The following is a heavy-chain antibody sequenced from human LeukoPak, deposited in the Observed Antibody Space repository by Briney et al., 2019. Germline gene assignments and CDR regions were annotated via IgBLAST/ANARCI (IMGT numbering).Heavy chain of an antibody. Sequence: GGSLRLSCAASGFTFSSYGMHWVRQAPGKGLEWVAVISYDGSNKYYADSVKGRFTISRDNSKNTLYLQMNSLRAEDTAVYYCARDAADDIVVVPAAYDYWGQGTLVTVSS. D-gene: IGHD2-2*01. CDR3: ARDAADDIVVVPAAYDY. J-gene: IGHJ4*02. V-gene: IGHV3-30*03. CDR2: ISYDGSNK. CDR1: GFTFSSYG.